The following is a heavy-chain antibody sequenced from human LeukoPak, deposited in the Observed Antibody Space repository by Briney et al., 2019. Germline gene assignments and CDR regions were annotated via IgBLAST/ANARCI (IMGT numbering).Heavy chain of an antibody. CDR3: AKGSGSGGFKASNYFDY. CDR1: GFTFGDYA. CDR2: ISWNSGSI. D-gene: IGHD2-15*01. J-gene: IGHJ4*02. V-gene: IGHV3-9*01. Sequence: GRSLRLSCAASGFTFGDYAMHWVRQAPGKGLEWVSGISWNSGSIGYADSVKGRFTISRDNAKNSLYLQMNSLRAEDTALYYCAKGSGSGGFKASNYFDYWGQGTLVTVSS.